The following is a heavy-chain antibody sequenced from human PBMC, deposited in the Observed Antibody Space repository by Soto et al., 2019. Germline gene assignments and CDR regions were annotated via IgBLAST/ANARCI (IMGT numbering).Heavy chain of an antibody. V-gene: IGHV4-59*08. D-gene: IGHD4-17*01. Sequence: SETLSLTCAVSSGSISSSNWWSWIRQPPGKGLEWIGYIYYSGSTNYNPSLKSRVTISVDTSKNQFSLKLSSVTAADTAVYYCARTRDDYGDYRIWFDPWGQGTLVTVSS. CDR3: ARTRDDYGDYRIWFDP. J-gene: IGHJ5*02. CDR2: IYYSGST. CDR1: SGSISSSNW.